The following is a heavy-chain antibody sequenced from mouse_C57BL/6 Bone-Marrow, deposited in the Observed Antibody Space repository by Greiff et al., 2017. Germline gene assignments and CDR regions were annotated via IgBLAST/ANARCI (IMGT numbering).Heavy chain of an antibody. CDR1: GYAFTNSL. J-gene: IGHJ2*01. CDR2: INPGSGGT. CDR3: ARARLLRLDY. D-gene: IGHD2-3*01. Sequence: QVQLQQSGAELVRPGTSVKVSCKASGYAFTNSLIEWVKQRPGQGLEWIGVINPGSGGTNYNEKFKGKATLTADKSSSTAYMQLSSLTSEDSAVYVGARARLLRLDYWGQGTTLTVSA. V-gene: IGHV1-54*01.